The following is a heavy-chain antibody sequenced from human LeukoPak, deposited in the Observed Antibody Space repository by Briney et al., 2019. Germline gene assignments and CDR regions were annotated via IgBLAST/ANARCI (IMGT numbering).Heavy chain of an antibody. CDR1: GFTFSSYA. CDR3: AKHIVATSADY. J-gene: IGHJ4*02. CDR2: ISGSGGST. V-gene: IGHV3-23*01. Sequence: GGSLRLSCAASGFTFSSYAMSWVRQAPGKGLEWVPAISGSGGSTYYADSVKGRFTISRDNSKNTLYLQMNSLRAEDAAVYYCAKHIVATSADYWGQGTLVTVSS. D-gene: IGHD5-12*01.